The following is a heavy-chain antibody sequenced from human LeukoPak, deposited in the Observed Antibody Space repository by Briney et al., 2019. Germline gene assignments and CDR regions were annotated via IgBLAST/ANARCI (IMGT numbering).Heavy chain of an antibody. CDR1: GFTFGSFG. J-gene: IGHJ3*02. D-gene: IGHD6-6*01. CDR3: ARGWSSSSGVFDI. CDR2: IWYDGSNK. Sequence: GGSLRLSCATSGFTFGSFGMHWVRQAPGKGLEWVAVIWYDGSNKYYVDSVKGRFTISRDNSKNTLYLQMDCLRAEDTAVYYCARGWSSSSGVFDIWGQGTMVTVSS. V-gene: IGHV3-33*01.